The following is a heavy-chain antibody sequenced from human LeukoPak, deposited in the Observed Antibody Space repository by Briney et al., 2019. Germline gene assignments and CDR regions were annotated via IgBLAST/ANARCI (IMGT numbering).Heavy chain of an antibody. CDR3: ARDQRGSLDY. Sequence: PGGSLRLSCAAPGFTFSSYWMNWVRQAPGKGLEWVANIKQDGSEKYYVDSVKGRFTISRDNAKNSLYLQMNSLRAEDTAVYYCARDQRGSLDYWGQGTLVTVSS. V-gene: IGHV3-7*03. J-gene: IGHJ4*02. D-gene: IGHD3-10*01. CDR2: IKQDGSEK. CDR1: GFTFSSYW.